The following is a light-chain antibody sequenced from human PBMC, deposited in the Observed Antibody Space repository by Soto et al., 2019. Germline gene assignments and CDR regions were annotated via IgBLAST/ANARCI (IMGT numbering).Light chain of an antibody. V-gene: IGLV2-8*01. CDR2: DVN. Sequence: QSALTQPPSASGSPGQSVTISCTGTSSDVGGYNYVSWYQQHPGKAPKVLIYDVNKRPSGVPDRFSGSKSGNTASLTVSGLQAEDEADYYCCSHEGSNNPFVFGTGTKLTVL. J-gene: IGLJ1*01. CDR3: CSHEGSNNPFV. CDR1: SSDVGGYNY.